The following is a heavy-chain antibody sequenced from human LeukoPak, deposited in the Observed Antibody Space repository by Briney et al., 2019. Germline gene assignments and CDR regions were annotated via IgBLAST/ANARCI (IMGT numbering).Heavy chain of an antibody. CDR1: GGSISSGSYY. J-gene: IGHJ3*02. Sequence: SQTLSLTCTVSGGSISSGSYYWSWIRQPAGKGLEWIGRIYTSGSTNYNPSFKSRVTISVDTSKNQFSLKLSSATAADTAVYYCARDPAQEWEAGRAFVIWGQGTMVTVSS. D-gene: IGHD1-26*01. V-gene: IGHV4-61*02. CDR3: ARDPAQEWEAGRAFVI. CDR2: IYTSGST.